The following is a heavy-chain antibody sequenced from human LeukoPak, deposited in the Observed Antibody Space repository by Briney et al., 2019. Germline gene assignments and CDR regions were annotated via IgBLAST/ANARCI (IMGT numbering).Heavy chain of an antibody. Sequence: GGSLRLSCAASGFTFTDYYMSWIRQAPGKGLVWASYISTSGSYTNYADSVKGRFTISRDNAKNSLYLQMNSLRAEDTAVYYCARGVAPYYYYGMDVWGQGTTVTVSS. CDR2: ISTSGSYT. J-gene: IGHJ6*02. V-gene: IGHV3-11*06. CDR1: GFTFTDYY. CDR3: ARGVAPYYYYGMDV.